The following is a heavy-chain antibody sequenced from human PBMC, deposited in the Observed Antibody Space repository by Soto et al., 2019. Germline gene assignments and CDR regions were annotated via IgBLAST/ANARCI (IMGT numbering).Heavy chain of an antibody. Sequence: GGSLRLSCAASGFTFSSYGMHWVRQAPGKGLEWVAVISYDGSNKYYADSVKGRFTISRDNSKNTLYLQMNSLRAEDTAVYSFAKGQRWLQEYYFDYWGQGTLVTVSS. CDR3: AKGQRWLQEYYFDY. D-gene: IGHD5-12*01. V-gene: IGHV3-30*18. CDR2: ISYDGSNK. J-gene: IGHJ4*02. CDR1: GFTFSSYG.